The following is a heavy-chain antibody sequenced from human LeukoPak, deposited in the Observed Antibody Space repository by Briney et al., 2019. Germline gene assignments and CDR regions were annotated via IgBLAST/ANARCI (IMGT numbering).Heavy chain of an antibody. Sequence: SETLSLTCTVSGGSVTSSGYYWSWIRQHPGKGLEWVGYIYYSGSTHYNPSLKSRVTISVDTSKNQFSLKLSSVTAADTAIYYCASKYNDYYNYYYYMEVWGKGTSVTVSS. CDR1: GGSVTSSGYY. CDR3: ASKYNDYYNYYYYMEV. CDR2: IYYSGST. D-gene: IGHD2-21*02. J-gene: IGHJ6*03. V-gene: IGHV4-31*03.